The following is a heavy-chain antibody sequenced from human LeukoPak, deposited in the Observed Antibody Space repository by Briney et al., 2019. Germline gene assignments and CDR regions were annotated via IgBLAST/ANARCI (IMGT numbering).Heavy chain of an antibody. CDR3: ARVDYDFWSGFHPTFDY. V-gene: IGHV1-2*02. Sequence: ASVRVSCKASGYTFTGYYMHWVRQAPGQGLEWMGWINPNSGGTNYAQKFQGRVTMTRDTSISTAYMELSRLRSDDTAVYYCARVDYDFWSGFHPTFDYWGQGTLVTVSS. D-gene: IGHD3-3*01. J-gene: IGHJ4*02. CDR2: INPNSGGT. CDR1: GYTFTGYY.